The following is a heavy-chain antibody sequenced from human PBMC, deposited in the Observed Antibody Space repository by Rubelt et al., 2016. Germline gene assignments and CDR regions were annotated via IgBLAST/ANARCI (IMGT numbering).Heavy chain of an antibody. CDR3: ARHGRAAARYYV. CDR2: INHSGST. V-gene: IGHV4-34*01. CDR1: GESFSGYY. D-gene: IGHD6-13*01. Sequence: QVQLQQWGAGLLKPSETLSLTCAVYGESFSGYYWSWIRQPPGKGLEWIGEINHSGSTNYNPSLKSRVTISVDTSKNQFSLKRGCVTAADTAVYYCARHGRAAARYYVWGQGTTVTFSS. J-gene: IGHJ6*02.